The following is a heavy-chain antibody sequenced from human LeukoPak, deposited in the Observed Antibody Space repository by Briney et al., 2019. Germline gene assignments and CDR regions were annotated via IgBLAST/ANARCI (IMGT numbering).Heavy chain of an antibody. CDR3: ARDKRTQWLVRGYYFDY. CDR1: GYTFTGYY. Sequence: ASVKVSCKASGYTFTGYYMHWVRQAPGQGLEWMGWINPNSGGTNYAQKFQGRVTMTRDTSISTAYMELSRLRSDDTAVYYCARDKRTQWLVRGYYFDYWGQGTLVTVSS. D-gene: IGHD6-19*01. CDR2: INPNSGGT. V-gene: IGHV1-2*02. J-gene: IGHJ4*02.